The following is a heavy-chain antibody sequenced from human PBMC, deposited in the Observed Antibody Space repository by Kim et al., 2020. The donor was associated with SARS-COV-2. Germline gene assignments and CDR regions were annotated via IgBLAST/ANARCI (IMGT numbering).Heavy chain of an antibody. CDR2: IIPILGIA. V-gene: IGHV1-69*04. J-gene: IGHJ6*03. CDR1: GCTFSSYA. CDR3: ARMPAYDFWSGCYSDADYYYHYMVA. Sequence: SVKVSCKASGCTFSSYAISWVRQAPGQGLEWMGRIIPILGIANYAQKFQGRVTITADKSTSTAYMELSSLRSEDTAVYYCARMPAYDFWSGCYSDADYYYHYMVAWGKGTPVTVSS. D-gene: IGHD3-3*01.